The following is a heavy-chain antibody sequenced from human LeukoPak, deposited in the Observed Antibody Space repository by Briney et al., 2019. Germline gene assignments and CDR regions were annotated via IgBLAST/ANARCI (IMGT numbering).Heavy chain of an antibody. J-gene: IGHJ4*02. CDR1: GYSISSGYY. CDR3: ARLRFDFWSGYTHPYFDY. Sequence: SETLSLTCAVSGYSISSGYYWGWIRQPPGKGLEWIGSIYHSGSTYYNPSLKSRVTISVDTSKNQFSLKLSSVTAADTAVYYCARLRFDFWSGYTHPYFDYWGQGTLVTVSS. CDR2: IYHSGST. V-gene: IGHV4-38-2*01. D-gene: IGHD3-3*01.